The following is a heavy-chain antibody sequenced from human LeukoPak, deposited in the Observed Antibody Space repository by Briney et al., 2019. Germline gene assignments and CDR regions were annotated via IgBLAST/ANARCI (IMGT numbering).Heavy chain of an antibody. CDR1: GFAFSSAW. Sequence: PGGSLRLSCAASGFAFSSAWMSWVRQAPGKGLEWIALVKSKPDGETSEYAAPVIGRFTVSRDDSKNTLYLQMNSLKTEGTAVYYCTADVPGGGYPLDYWGQGTLVTVSS. D-gene: IGHD3-16*02. J-gene: IGHJ4*02. CDR3: TADVPGGGYPLDY. V-gene: IGHV3-15*01. CDR2: VKSKPDGETS.